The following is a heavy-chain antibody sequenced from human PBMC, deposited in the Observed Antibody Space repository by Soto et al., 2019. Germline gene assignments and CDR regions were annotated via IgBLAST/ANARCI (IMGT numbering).Heavy chain of an antibody. D-gene: IGHD2-21*02. CDR2: ISYDGSNK. Sequence: TGGSLRLSCAASGFTFSSYAMHWVRQAPGKGLEWVAVISYDGSNKYYADSVKGRFTISRDNSKNTLYLQMNSLRAEDTAVYYCASIREHIVVLTAAFDIWCQGTMVTVSS. CDR3: ASIREHIVVLTAAFDI. V-gene: IGHV3-30-3*01. CDR1: GFTFSSYA. J-gene: IGHJ3*02.